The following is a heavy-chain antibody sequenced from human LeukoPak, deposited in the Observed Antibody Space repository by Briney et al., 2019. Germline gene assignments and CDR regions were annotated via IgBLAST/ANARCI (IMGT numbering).Heavy chain of an antibody. CDR2: ISSSGSTI. V-gene: IGHV3-11*01. CDR3: ARWVYYSSSYYYYYYMDV. CDR1: GFTFSDYY. Sequence: GGSLRLSCAASGFTFSDYYMSWIRQTPGKGLEWVSYISSSGSTIYYADSVKGRFTISRDNAKNSLYLQMISLRAEDKAVYYCARWVYYSSSYYYYYYMDVWGKGTTVTVSS. J-gene: IGHJ6*03. D-gene: IGHD6-19*01.